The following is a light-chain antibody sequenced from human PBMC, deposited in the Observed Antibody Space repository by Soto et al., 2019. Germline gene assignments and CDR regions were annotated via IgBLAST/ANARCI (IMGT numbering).Light chain of an antibody. Sequence: ALTQPASVSGSPGQSITISCTGTSSDVGSYNLVSWYQQHPGKAPKLMIYEGSKRPSGVSNRFSGSKSGNTASLTISGIQAEDEADYYCCSYAGSSTFVFGGGTKLTVL. CDR1: SSDVGSYNL. V-gene: IGLV2-23*03. CDR3: CSYAGSSTFV. CDR2: EGS. J-gene: IGLJ2*01.